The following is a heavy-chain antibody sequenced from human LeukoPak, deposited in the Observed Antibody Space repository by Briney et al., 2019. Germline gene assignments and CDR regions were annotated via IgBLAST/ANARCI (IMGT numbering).Heavy chain of an antibody. Sequence: SVKVSCKASGGTFSSYAISWVRQAPGQGLEWMGGIIPIFGTANYAQKFQGRATITADESTSTAYMELSSLRSEDTAVYYCARGRQLVGGFDYWGQGTLVTVSS. CDR2: IIPIFGTA. D-gene: IGHD6-6*01. CDR3: ARGRQLVGGFDY. V-gene: IGHV1-69*13. CDR1: GGTFSSYA. J-gene: IGHJ4*02.